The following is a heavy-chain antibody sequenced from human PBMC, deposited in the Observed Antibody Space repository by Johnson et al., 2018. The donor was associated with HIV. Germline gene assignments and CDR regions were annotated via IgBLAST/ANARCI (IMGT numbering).Heavy chain of an antibody. Sequence: QVQLVESGGGVVQPGGSLRLSCAASGFTLSIYGMHWVRQAPGKGLEWVTFIRYDGSHKYYAESVKGRFTISRDNPKNTLYLQMNSLRAGDTALYYFARAGVYDAFDIWGQGTLVTVSS. V-gene: IGHV3-30*02. D-gene: IGHD3-10*01. CDR1: GFTLSIYG. J-gene: IGHJ3*02. CDR2: IRYDGSHK. CDR3: ARAGVYDAFDI.